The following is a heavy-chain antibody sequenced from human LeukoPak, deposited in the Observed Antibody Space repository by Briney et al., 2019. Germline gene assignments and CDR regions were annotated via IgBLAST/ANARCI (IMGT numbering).Heavy chain of an antibody. CDR3: ARDYYDSSGYYYYYMDV. J-gene: IGHJ6*03. CDR2: IYTSGST. CDR1: GGSFSDYY. V-gene: IGHV4-4*07. D-gene: IGHD3-22*01. Sequence: SETLSLTCAVYGGSFSDYYWSWIRQPAGKGLEWIGRIYTSGSTNYNPSLKSRVTMSVDTSKNQFSLKLSSVTAADTAVYYCARDYYDSSGYYYYYMDVWGKGTTVTISS.